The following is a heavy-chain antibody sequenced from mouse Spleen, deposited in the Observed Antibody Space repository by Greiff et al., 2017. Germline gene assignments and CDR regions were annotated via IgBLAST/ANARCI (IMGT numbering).Heavy chain of an antibody. D-gene: IGHD1-1*01. J-gene: IGHJ1*01. CDR1: GFTFSSYA. CDR3: ARPPILLRNWYFDV. V-gene: IGHV5-9-1*01. Sequence: EVKLVESGGGLVKPGGSLKLSCAASGFTFSSYAMSWVRQTPEKRLEWVATISSGGSYTYYPDSVKGRFTISRDNAKNTLYLQMSSLRSEDTAMYYCARPPILLRNWYFDVWGAGTTVTVSS. CDR2: ISSGGSYT.